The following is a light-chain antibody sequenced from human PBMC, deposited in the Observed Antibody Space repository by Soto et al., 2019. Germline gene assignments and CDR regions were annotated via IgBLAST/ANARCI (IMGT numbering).Light chain of an antibody. CDR3: QQYNNWPRP. CDR1: ESVSSN. J-gene: IGKJ1*01. V-gene: IGKV3-15*01. CDR2: GAS. Sequence: EIVMTQSLATLSVSPGERATLSCRASESVSSNLAWYQHKPGQAPRLLIYGASTRATGIPARFSGSGSGTEFTLTISSLQSEDLAVYYCQQYNNWPRPFGQGTKVEIK.